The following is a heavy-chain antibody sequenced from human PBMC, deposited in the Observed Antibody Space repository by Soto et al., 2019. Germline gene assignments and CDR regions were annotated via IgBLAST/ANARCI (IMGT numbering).Heavy chain of an antibody. CDR1: SGSISSSNW. Sequence: QVQLQESGPGLVKPSGTLSLTCAVSSGSISSSNWWSWVRQPPGKGLEWIGEVYHSGSTNYNPSLKSRVTISVDKSKNQFSLKLSSVTAADTAVYYCARVAAAGTNYYYYMDVWGKGTTVTVSS. J-gene: IGHJ6*03. D-gene: IGHD6-13*01. CDR3: ARVAAAGTNYYYYMDV. V-gene: IGHV4-4*02. CDR2: VYHSGST.